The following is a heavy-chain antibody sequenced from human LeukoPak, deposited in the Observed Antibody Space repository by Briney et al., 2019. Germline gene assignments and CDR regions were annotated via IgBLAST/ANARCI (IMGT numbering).Heavy chain of an antibody. J-gene: IGHJ4*02. CDR2: ISSSSSYI. V-gene: IGHV3-21*01. CDR1: GFIFSNYW. D-gene: IGHD3-22*01. CDR3: ASPGNYYDSSPETNYFDY. Sequence: GGSLRLSCAASGFIFSNYWMTWVRQAPGKGLEWVSSISSSSSYIYYADSVKGRFTISRDNAKNSLYLQMNSLRAEDTAVYYCASPGNYYDSSPETNYFDYWGQGTLVTVSS.